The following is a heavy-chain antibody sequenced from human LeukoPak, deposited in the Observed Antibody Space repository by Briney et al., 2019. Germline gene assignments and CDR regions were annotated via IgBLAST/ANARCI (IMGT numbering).Heavy chain of an antibody. D-gene: IGHD6-19*01. CDR3: ASPVHSSGWYYFGY. J-gene: IGHJ4*02. Sequence: ASVKVSCKASGYTFTGYGISWVRQAPGQGLEWMGWISAYNGNTNYAQKLQGRVTMTTDTSTSTAYMELRSLRSDDTAVYYCASPVHSSGWYYFGYWGQGTLVTVSS. V-gene: IGHV1-18*01. CDR2: ISAYNGNT. CDR1: GYTFTGYG.